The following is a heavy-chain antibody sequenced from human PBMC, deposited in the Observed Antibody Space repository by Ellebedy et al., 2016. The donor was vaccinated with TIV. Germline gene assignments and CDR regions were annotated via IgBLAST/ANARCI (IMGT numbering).Heavy chain of an antibody. CDR2: INPSGGST. V-gene: IGHV1-46*03. Sequence: ASVKVSCXASGYTFTSYYMHWVRQAPGQGLEWMGIINPSGGSTSYAQKFQGRVTMTRDTSTSTVYMELSSLRSEDTAVYYCARDRGIVVVPAAPNNWFDPWGQGTLVTVSS. CDR1: GYTFTSYY. CDR3: ARDRGIVVVPAAPNNWFDP. J-gene: IGHJ5*02. D-gene: IGHD2-2*01.